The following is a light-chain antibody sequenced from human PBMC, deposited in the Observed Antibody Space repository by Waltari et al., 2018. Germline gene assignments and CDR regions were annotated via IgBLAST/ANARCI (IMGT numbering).Light chain of an antibody. CDR2: QAS. V-gene: IGKV1-5*03. CDR3: HQYNTYST. J-gene: IGKJ1*01. CDR1: QSISSW. Sequence: DIQMTQSPSTLSASVVDRVIITCRASQSISSWLAWYQQKPGKAPELLIYQASSLKSGVPSRFSGSGSGTEFTLTISSLQPDDFATYFCHQYNTYSTFGQGTKVEIK.